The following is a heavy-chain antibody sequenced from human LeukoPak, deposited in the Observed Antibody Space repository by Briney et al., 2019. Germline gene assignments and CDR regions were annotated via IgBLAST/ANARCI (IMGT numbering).Heavy chain of an antibody. V-gene: IGHV1-69*13. D-gene: IGHD2-8*01. CDR2: IIPIFGTA. CDR3: ARGLNCTNGVCYNDY. J-gene: IGHJ4*02. Sequence: ASVKVSCKASGGTFSSYAISWVRQAPGQGLEWMGGIIPIFGTANYAQEFQGRVTITADESTSTAYMELSSLRSEDTAVYYCARGLNCTNGVCYNDYWGQGTLVTVSS. CDR1: GGTFSSYA.